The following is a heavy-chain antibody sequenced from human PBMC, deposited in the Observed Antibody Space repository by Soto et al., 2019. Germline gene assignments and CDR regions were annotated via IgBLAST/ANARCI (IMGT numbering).Heavy chain of an antibody. D-gene: IGHD1-20*01. J-gene: IGHJ6*02. CDR1: GGPFSSYA. V-gene: IGHV1-69*12. CDR2: IIPIFGTA. CDR3: ARSITGTVSYYYGMDV. Sequence: QVQLVQSGAEVKKPGSSVKVSCKASGGPFSSYAISWVRQAPGQGLEWMGGIIPIFGTANYAQKFQGRVTITADESTSPAYMELSSLRSEDTAVYYCARSITGTVSYYYGMDVWGQGTTVTVSS.